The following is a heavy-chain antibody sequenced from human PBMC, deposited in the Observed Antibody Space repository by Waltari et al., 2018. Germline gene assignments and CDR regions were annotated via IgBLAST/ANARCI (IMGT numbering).Heavy chain of an antibody. J-gene: IGHJ3*02. D-gene: IGHD3-22*01. Sequence: QLQLQESGPGLVKPSETLSLTCTVSGGSISSSSYYWGWIRQPPGKGLEWIGSIYYSGSTDYNPSLKSRVTISVDTSKNQFSLKLSSVTAADTAVYYCARPRGGYYYDSSGFDAFDIWGQGTMVTVSS. CDR3: ARPRGGYYYDSSGFDAFDI. V-gene: IGHV4-39*01. CDR1: GGSISSSSYY. CDR2: IYYSGST.